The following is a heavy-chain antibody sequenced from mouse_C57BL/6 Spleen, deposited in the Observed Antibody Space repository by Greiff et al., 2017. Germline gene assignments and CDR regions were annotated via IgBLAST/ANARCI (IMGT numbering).Heavy chain of an antibody. J-gene: IGHJ1*03. V-gene: IGHV1-69*01. D-gene: IGHD2-1*01. CDR1: GYTFTSYW. CDR2: IDPSDSYT. Sequence: QVQLQQPGAELVMPGASVKLSCKASGYTFTSYWMHWVKQRPGQGLEWIGEIDPSDSYTNYNQKFKGKSTLTVDKSSSTAYMQLSSLTSEDSAVYYCARWGGNYDWYFDVWGTGTTVTVSS. CDR3: ARWGGNYDWYFDV.